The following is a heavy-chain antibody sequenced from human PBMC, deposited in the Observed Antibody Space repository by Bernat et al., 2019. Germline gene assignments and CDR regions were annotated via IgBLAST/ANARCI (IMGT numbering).Heavy chain of an antibody. CDR3: ARDRSPRTYYYGMDV. CDR1: GFTFSSYS. CDR2: ISSSSSYI. V-gene: IGHV3-21*01. Sequence: EVQLVESGGGLVKPGGSLRLSCAASGFTFSSYSMNWVRQAPGKGLEWVSSISSSSSYIYYADSVKGRFTISRDNAKNSLYLQMNSLRAEDTAVYYCARDRSPRTYYYGMDVWGQGTTVTVSS. J-gene: IGHJ6*02.